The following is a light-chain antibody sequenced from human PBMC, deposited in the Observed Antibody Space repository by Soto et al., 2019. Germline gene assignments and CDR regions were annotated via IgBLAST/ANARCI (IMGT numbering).Light chain of an antibody. Sequence: EIQMTQSPSNLAASVGDTGTITCRASPRIRGWLAWHQQKPGKAPKLMIYDVSALTSGVPPRFSGSGSGTEFTLTISSLQPEDFATYYCQQYDKLSVTFGQGTKVEIK. CDR3: QQYDKLSVT. CDR1: PRIRGW. J-gene: IGKJ1*01. CDR2: DVS. V-gene: IGKV1-5*01.